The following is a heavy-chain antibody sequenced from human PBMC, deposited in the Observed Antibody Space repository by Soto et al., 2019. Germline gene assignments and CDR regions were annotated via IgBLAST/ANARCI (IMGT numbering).Heavy chain of an antibody. V-gene: IGHV1-18*04. CDR2: ISANNGKT. CDR1: GFTFTTYS. Sequence: QVQLVQSGPEVKKPGASVKVSCKASGFTFTTYSFSWVRQAPGQGLEWIGWISANNGKTVYAQKFQDRVTMTTDTPTSTAHLELRSLKTDDTAVYYCAREPGVVVIVKGEFEFWGQGTLVTVSS. CDR3: AREPGVVVIVKGEFEF. D-gene: IGHD2-15*01. J-gene: IGHJ4*02.